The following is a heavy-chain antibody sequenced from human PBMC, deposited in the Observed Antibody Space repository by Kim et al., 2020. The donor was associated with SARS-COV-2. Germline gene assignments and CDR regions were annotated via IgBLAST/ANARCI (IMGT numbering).Heavy chain of an antibody. CDR2: INAGNGNT. J-gene: IGHJ6*02. V-gene: IGHV1-3*01. Sequence: ASVKVSCKASGYTFTSYAMHWVRQAPGQRLEWMGWINAGNGNTKYSQKFQGRVTITRDTSASTAYMELSSLRSEDTAVYYCARYGEGGIAAAGGIYYYYYGMDVWGQGTTVTVSS. CDR1: GYTFTSYA. D-gene: IGHD6-13*01. CDR3: ARYGEGGIAAAGGIYYYYYGMDV.